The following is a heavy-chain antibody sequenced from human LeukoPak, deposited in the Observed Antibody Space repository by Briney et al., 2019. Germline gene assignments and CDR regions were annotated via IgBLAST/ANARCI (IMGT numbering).Heavy chain of an antibody. D-gene: IGHD6-19*01. CDR1: GFTLSSYS. J-gene: IGHJ6*03. Sequence: GGSLRLSCAASGFTLSSYSMNWVRQAPGKGREWVSSIISSSSYIYYADSVKRRFTISRDNAKNSLYLQMNSLRAEDTAVYYCARDQAVAGYYYYYYMDVWGKGTTVTVSS. CDR2: IISSSSYI. V-gene: IGHV3-21*01. CDR3: ARDQAVAGYYYYYYMDV.